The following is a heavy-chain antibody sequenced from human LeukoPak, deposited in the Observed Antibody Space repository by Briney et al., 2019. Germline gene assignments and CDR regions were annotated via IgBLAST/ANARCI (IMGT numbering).Heavy chain of an antibody. V-gene: IGHV1-46*01. CDR2: INPSGGST. D-gene: IGHD6-13*01. CDR1: GYTFTSYY. J-gene: IGHJ4*02. Sequence: EASVKVSCKASGYTFTSYYMHWVRQAPGQGLEWMGIINPSGGSTSYAQKFQGRVTMTRNTSISTAYMELSSLRSEDTAVYYCARGLDGIAAAGYWGQGTLVTVSS. CDR3: ARGLDGIAAAGY.